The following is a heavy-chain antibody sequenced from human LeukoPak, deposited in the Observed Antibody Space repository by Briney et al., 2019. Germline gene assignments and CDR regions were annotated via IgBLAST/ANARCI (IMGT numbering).Heavy chain of an antibody. J-gene: IGHJ4*02. CDR3: ARDTPGLRY. Sequence: ASVKVSCKASGYTFTTYAMNWVRQAPGQGLEWMGWINTNTGNPTYAQGFTGRFVFSLDTSVTTTYLQISSLKAEDTAVYYCARDTPGLRYWGQGTLVTVSS. CDR1: GYTFTTYA. CDR2: INTNTGNP. D-gene: IGHD7-27*01. V-gene: IGHV7-4-1*02.